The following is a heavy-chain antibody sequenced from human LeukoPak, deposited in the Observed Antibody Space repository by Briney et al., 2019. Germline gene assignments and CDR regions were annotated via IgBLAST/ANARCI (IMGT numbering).Heavy chain of an antibody. Sequence: SETLSLTCTVSGGSISSSSYYWGWIRQPPGKGLEWIGSIYYSGSTYYNPSLKSRVTISVDTSKNQFSLKLSSVTAADTAVYYCARLADPSGSYSKYYFDYWGQGTLVTVSS. CDR3: ARLADPSGSYSKYYFDY. J-gene: IGHJ4*02. CDR1: GGSISSSSYY. D-gene: IGHD1-26*01. CDR2: IYYSGST. V-gene: IGHV4-39*01.